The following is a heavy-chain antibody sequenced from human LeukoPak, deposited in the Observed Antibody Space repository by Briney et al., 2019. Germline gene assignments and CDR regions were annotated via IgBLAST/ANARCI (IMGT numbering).Heavy chain of an antibody. J-gene: IGHJ6*03. Sequence: GGPLRLSCVASGFTVSSNYMSWVRQAPGKGLEWVSVIYSGGSTYYADSVKGRFTISRDNSKNTLYLQMNSLRAEDTAVYYCASGSGSYRTPYYYMDVWGTGTTVTVSS. CDR2: IYSGGST. CDR1: GFTVSSNY. D-gene: IGHD3-10*01. CDR3: ASGSGSYRTPYYYMDV. V-gene: IGHV3-53*01.